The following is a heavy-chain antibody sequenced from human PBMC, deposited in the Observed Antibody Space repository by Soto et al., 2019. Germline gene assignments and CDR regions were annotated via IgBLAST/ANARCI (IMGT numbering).Heavy chain of an antibody. V-gene: IGHV1-69*01. CDR3: ARERTYYYDSSGYYSDDAFDI. CDR2: IIPIFGTA. Sequence: QVQLVQSGAEVKKPGSSVKVSCKASGGTFSSYAISWVRQAPGQGLEWMGGIIPIFGTANYAQKFQGRVTIPADESTSTAYMELSSLRSEDTAVYYCARERTYYYDSSGYYSDDAFDIWGQGTMVTVSS. D-gene: IGHD3-22*01. J-gene: IGHJ3*02. CDR1: GGTFSSYA.